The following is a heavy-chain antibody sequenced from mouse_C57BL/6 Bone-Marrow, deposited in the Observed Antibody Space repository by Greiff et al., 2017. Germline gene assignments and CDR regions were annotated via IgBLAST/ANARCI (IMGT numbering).Heavy chain of an antibody. CDR1: GYTFTSYW. V-gene: IGHV1-53*01. CDR2: INPSNGGT. D-gene: IGHD1-1*01. Sequence: QVHVKQPGTELVKPGASVKLSCKASGYTFTSYWMHWVKQRPGQGLEWIGNINPSNGGTNYNEKFKSKATLTVDKSSSTAYMQLSSLTSEDSAVYYCARIYYYGSSPPWFAYWGQGTLVTVSA. CDR3: ARIYYYGSSPPWFAY. J-gene: IGHJ3*01.